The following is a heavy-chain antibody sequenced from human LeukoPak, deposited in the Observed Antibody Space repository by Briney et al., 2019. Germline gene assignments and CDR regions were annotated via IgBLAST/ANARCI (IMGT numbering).Heavy chain of an antibody. CDR1: GGSISSYY. J-gene: IGHJ6*04. V-gene: IGHV4-59*08. CDR2: IYYSGST. Sequence: SETLSLTCTVSGGSISSYYWSWIRQPPGKGLEWIGYIYYSGSTNYNPSLKSRVTISVDTSKNQFSLKLSSVTAADTAVYYCPRTGITMVRGVIITYYYYGMDVGGKGPTVPVS. D-gene: IGHD3-10*01. CDR3: PRTGITMVRGVIITYYYYGMDV.